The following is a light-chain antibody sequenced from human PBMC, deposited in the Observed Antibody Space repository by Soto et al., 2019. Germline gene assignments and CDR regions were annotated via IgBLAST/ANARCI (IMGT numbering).Light chain of an antibody. CDR3: GTWDNSLSAGV. CDR1: SSNIGNND. J-gene: IGLJ2*01. Sequence: QSVLTQPPSVSAAPRQKVTISCSGSSSNIGNNDVSWYQQLPGTAPKLLMFESNKRPSGIPDRFSGSKSGTSATLGITGLQTGDEADYYCGTWDNSLSAGVFGGGTKLTVL. CDR2: ESN. V-gene: IGLV1-51*02.